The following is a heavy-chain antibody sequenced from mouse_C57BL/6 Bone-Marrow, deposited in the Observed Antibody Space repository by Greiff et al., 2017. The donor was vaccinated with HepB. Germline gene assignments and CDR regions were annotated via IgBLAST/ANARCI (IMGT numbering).Heavy chain of an antibody. Sequence: VQVVESGAELVKPGASVKISCKASGYTFTDYYINWVKQRPGQGLEWIGKIGPGSGSTYYNEKFKGKATLTADKSSSTAYMQLSSLTSEDSAVYFCARGIHYYGSSYDAMDYWGQGTSVTVSS. D-gene: IGHD1-1*01. V-gene: IGHV1-77*01. CDR3: ARGIHYYGSSYDAMDY. CDR2: IGPGSGST. CDR1: GYTFTDYY. J-gene: IGHJ4*01.